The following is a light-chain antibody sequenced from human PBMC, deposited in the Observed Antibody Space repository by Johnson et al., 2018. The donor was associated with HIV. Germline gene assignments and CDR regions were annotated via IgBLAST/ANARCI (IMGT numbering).Light chain of an antibody. CDR1: SSNIGNNY. CDR3: GAWDSSLRAGF. V-gene: IGLV1-51*02. Sequence: HSVLTQPPSVSAAPGQKVTISCSGSSSNIGNNYVSWYQQVPGTAPKLLIYEKNKRPSGIPDRFSASMSGTSATLDITGLQTGDEGDYYCGAWDSSLRAGFFGTGTKVTVL. J-gene: IGLJ1*01. CDR2: EKN.